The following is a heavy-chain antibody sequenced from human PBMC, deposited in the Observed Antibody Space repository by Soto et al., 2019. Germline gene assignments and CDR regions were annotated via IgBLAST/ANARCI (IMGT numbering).Heavy chain of an antibody. CDR2: IYYSGST. CDR1: GGSISSGGYY. CDR3: WAGARYGPYGGNEEIDY. V-gene: IGHV4-31*03. J-gene: IGHJ4*02. D-gene: IGHD4-17*01. Sequence: QVQLQESGPGLVKPSQTLSLTCTVSGGSISSGGYYWSWIRQHPGKGLEWIGYIYYSGSTYYIPSLKSRVTISVDTSKNQFSLKLSSVTAADTAVYYCWAGARYGPYGGNEEIDYWGQGTLVTVSS.